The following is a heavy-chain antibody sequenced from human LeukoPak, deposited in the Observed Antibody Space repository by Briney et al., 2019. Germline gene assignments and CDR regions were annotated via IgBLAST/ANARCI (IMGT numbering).Heavy chain of an antibody. CDR2: ISGSGGST. V-gene: IGHV3-23*01. D-gene: IGHD3-3*01. J-gene: IGHJ5*02. CDR3: ALDPLPLTLGFLGSSHDP. Sequence: GGSLRLSCAASGFTFSSYAMSWVRQAPGKGLEWVSAISGSGGSTYYADSVKGRFTISRDNSKNTLYLQMNSLRAEDTAVYYCALDPLPLTLGFLGSSHDPWGQGTLVTVSS. CDR1: GFTFSSYA.